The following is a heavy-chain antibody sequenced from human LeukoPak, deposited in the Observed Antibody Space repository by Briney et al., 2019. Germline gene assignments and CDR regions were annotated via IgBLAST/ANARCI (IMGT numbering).Heavy chain of an antibody. CDR1: GFTFSSYA. J-gene: IGHJ1*01. Sequence: GRSLRLSCAASGFTFSSYAMHWVRQAPGKGLEWVAVISYDGSNKYYADSVKGRFTISRDNSKNTLYLQMNSLRAEDTAVYYCAREDSYGPAEYFQHWGQGTLVTVSS. CDR2: ISYDGSNK. V-gene: IGHV3-30-3*01. CDR3: AREDSYGPAEYFQH. D-gene: IGHD5-18*01.